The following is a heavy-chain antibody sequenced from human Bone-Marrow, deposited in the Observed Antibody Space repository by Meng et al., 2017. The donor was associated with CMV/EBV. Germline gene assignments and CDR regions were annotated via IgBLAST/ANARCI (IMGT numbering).Heavy chain of an antibody. CDR3: ARGYYDTEGDFDY. Sequence: GESLKISCAASGFTFSDYYMSWIRQAPGKGLEWVSYISSSGSTIYYADSVKGRFTISRDNAKNSLYLQMNSRRAEDTAVYYCARGYYDTEGDFDYWGQGTLVTVSS. V-gene: IGHV3-11*04. J-gene: IGHJ4*02. D-gene: IGHD3-22*01. CDR2: ISSSGSTI. CDR1: GFTFSDYY.